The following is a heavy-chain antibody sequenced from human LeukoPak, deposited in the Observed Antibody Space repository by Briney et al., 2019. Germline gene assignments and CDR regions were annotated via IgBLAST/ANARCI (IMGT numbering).Heavy chain of an antibody. CDR1: GFTVSGNY. CDR3: ARDPSVYVWYFNL. D-gene: IGHD5/OR15-5a*01. V-gene: IGHV3-66*01. J-gene: IGHJ2*01. CDR2: IYSGGST. Sequence: GGSPRLSCAAPGFTVSGNYMSWVRQAPGKGLEWVSVIYSGGSTYYADSVKGRFTISRDNSKNTLYPQMNSLRAEDTAVYYCARDPSVYVWYFNLWGRGTLVTVSS.